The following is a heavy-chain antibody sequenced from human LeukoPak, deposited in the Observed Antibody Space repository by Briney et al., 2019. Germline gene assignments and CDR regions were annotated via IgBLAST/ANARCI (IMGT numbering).Heavy chain of an antibody. CDR2: MNPNSGNA. CDR1: GYTFTSYD. J-gene: IGHJ4*02. CDR3: GRPLQRGSWTQRALDY. Sequence: ASVKVSCKASGYTFTSYDIGWVRQATGQGLEWMGWMNPNSGNAGYAQRFQGRVTMTRNNSISTAYMELTSLRSEDTAVYYCGRPLQRGSWTQRALDYWGQGTLVTVSS. V-gene: IGHV1-8*01. D-gene: IGHD3-10*01.